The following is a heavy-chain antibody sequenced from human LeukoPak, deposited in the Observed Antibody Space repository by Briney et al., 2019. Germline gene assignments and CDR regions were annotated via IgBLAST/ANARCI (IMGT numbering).Heavy chain of an antibody. CDR3: ASISSGWYWDY. Sequence: PGGSLRLSCAASGFTFSSYAMHWVRQAPGKGLEWVAVISYDGSNKYYADSVKGRFTISRDNAKNSLYLQMNSLRAEDTAVYYCASISSGWYWDYWGQGTLVTVSS. CDR2: ISYDGSNK. D-gene: IGHD6-19*01. V-gene: IGHV3-30*04. J-gene: IGHJ4*02. CDR1: GFTFSSYA.